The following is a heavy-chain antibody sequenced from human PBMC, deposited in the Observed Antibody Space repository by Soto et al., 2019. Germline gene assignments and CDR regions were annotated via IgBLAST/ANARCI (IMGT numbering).Heavy chain of an antibody. CDR1: GGSISSYY. V-gene: IGHV4-59*01. CDR3: ARLLFGAANWFDP. D-gene: IGHD3-10*01. Sequence: SSETLSLTCTVSGGSISSYYWSWIRQPPGKGLEWIGYIYYSGSTNYNPSLKSRVTISVDTSKNQFSLKLSSVTAADTAVYYCARLLFGAANWFDPWGQATLVTVSS. CDR2: IYYSGST. J-gene: IGHJ5*02.